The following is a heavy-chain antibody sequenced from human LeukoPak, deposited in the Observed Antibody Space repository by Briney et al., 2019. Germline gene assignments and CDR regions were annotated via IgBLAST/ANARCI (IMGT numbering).Heavy chain of an antibody. CDR1: GGSFSDYY. J-gene: IGHJ4*02. V-gene: IGHV3-11*05. D-gene: IGHD6-13*01. CDR3: ARAIAAAGTVYYFDY. CDR2: ISSSSSYT. Sequence: LSLTCAVYGGSFSDYYMSWIRQAPGKGLEWVSYISSSSSYTNYADSVKGRFTISRDNAKNSLYLQMNSLRAEDTAVYYCARAIAAAGTVYYFDYWGQGTLVTVSS.